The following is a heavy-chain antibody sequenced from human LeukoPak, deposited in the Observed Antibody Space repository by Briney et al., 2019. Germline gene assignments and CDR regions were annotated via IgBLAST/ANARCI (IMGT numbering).Heavy chain of an antibody. CDR1: GFTFSTHG. CDR2: IDTSSSYK. D-gene: IGHD3-10*01. V-gene: IGHV3-21*01. J-gene: IGHJ3*02. CDR3: ARGRSITLLRGVAISDGSDI. Sequence: TGGSLRLSRAASGFTFSTHGMNWVRQAPGKGLEWVSFIDTSSSYKYYADSVKGRFTISRDNAKNSLYLQMKSLRADDTALYYCARGRSITLLRGVAISDGSDIWGQGTMVTVSS.